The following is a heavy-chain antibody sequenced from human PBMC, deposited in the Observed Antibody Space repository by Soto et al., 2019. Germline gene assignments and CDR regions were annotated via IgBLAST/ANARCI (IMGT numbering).Heavy chain of an antibody. CDR1: GFTFSSYA. CDR2: ISGSGGST. CDR3: AKDADRYASWSGYLLYLDY. D-gene: IGHD5-12*01. Sequence: GGALRVSNAASGFTFSSYAMSGVRQAPGKGLEWVSAISGSGGSTYYADSVKGRFTISRDNSKNTLYLQMNSLRAEDTAVYYCAKDADRYASWSGYLLYLDYSRQGTVLPVS. J-gene: IGHJ4*02. V-gene: IGHV3-23*01.